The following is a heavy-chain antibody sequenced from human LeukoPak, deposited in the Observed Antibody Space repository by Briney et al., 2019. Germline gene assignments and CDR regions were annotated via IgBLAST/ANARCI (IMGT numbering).Heavy chain of an antibody. CDR3: AKSLAVAGPHNWFDP. CDR1: GFTFSDYY. Sequence: GGSLRLSCAASGFTFSDYYMSWIRQAPGKGLEWVSYIGGSGTDIYSADSVKGRFTISRDNSKNTLYLQMNSLRAEDTAVYYCAKSLAVAGPHNWFDPWGQGTLVTVSS. J-gene: IGHJ5*02. CDR2: IGGSGTDI. D-gene: IGHD6-19*01. V-gene: IGHV3-11*01.